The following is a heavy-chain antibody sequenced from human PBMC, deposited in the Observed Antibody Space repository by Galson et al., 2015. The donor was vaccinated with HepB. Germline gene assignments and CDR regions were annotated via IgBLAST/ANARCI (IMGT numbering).Heavy chain of an antibody. CDR3: ARGSPLLWFGEAHDAFDI. J-gene: IGHJ3*02. V-gene: IGHV3-30*04. CDR1: GFTFSSYA. CDR2: ISYDGSNK. Sequence: SLRLSCAASGFTFSSYAMHWVRQAPGKGLEWVAVISYDGSNKYYADSVKGRFTISRDNSKNTLYLQMNSLRAEDTAVYYCARGSPLLWFGEAHDAFDIWGQGTMVTVSS. D-gene: IGHD3-10*01.